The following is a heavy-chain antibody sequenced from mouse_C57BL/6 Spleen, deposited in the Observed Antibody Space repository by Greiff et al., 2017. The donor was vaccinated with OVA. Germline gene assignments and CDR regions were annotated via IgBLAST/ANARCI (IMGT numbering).Heavy chain of an antibody. CDR3: AREEAYDYDGAWFAY. V-gene: IGHV1-78*01. J-gene: IGHJ3*01. CDR1: GYTFTDHT. Sequence: LVESDAELVKPGASVKISCKVSGYTFTDHTIHWMKQRPEQGLEWIGYIYPRDGSTKYNEKFKGKATLTADKSSSTAYMQLNSLTSEDSAVYFCAREEAYDYDGAWFAYWGQGTLVTVSA. D-gene: IGHD2-4*01. CDR2: IYPRDGST.